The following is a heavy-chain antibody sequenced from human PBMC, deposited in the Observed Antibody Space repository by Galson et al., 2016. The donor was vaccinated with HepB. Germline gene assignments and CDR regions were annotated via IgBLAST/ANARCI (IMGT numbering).Heavy chain of an antibody. CDR1: GFTFSTYA. CDR3: ARGGQGRWGIPQNWFDP. CDR2: IAYDGSNK. J-gene: IGHJ5*02. V-gene: IGHV3-30*04. Sequence: SLRLSCAASGFTFSTYAIHWVRQAPGKGLDWVAVIAYDGSNKYYADSVKGRFTISRDNSKNTLYLQMNSLRAEDTAVYYCARGGQGRWGIPQNWFDPWGQGTLVTVSS. D-gene: IGHD3-16*01.